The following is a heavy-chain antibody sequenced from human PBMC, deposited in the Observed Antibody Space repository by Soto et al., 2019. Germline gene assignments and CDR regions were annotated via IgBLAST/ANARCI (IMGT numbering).Heavy chain of an antibody. CDR3: ARKVLGSTSRPDRWYFEL. D-gene: IGHD2-2*01. V-gene: IGHV3-23*01. J-gene: IGHJ2*01. CDR2: ISGGGERT. CDR1: GFTFINYA. Sequence: EVQLLESGGGLVQPGGSLRLSCVGSGFTFINYAMNWVRQTPGKGLEWVSGISGGGERTFDAGSVKGRFTISRDNYNNTVNLQMNSLRADDTAVYYCARKVLGSTSRPDRWYFELWGRGTLVTVSS.